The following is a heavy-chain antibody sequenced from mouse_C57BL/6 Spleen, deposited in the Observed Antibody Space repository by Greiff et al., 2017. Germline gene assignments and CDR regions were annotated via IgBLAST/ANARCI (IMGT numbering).Heavy chain of an antibody. D-gene: IGHD3-3*01. CDR3: ARGDCDGYYAMDY. V-gene: IGHV2-5*01. J-gene: IGHJ4*01. CDR1: GFSLTSYG. CDR2: IWRGGST. Sequence: VMLVESGPGLVQPSQSLSITCTVSGFSLTSYGVHWVRQSPGKGLEWLGVIWRGGSTDYNAAFMSRLSITKDNSKSQVFFKMNSLQADDTAIYYCARGDCDGYYAMDYWGQGTSVTVSS.